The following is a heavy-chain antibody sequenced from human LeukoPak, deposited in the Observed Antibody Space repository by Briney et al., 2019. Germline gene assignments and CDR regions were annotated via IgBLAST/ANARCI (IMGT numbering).Heavy chain of an antibody. V-gene: IGHV3-21*01. J-gene: IGHJ4*02. Sequence: GGSLRLSCAASGFSFSSFSMNWVRQAPGKGLEWVSYISGGSSFTYYVDSVKGRFTISRDNAKNSLYLQMNSLRAEDTAVYYCARDLGYSSGPNYWGQGTRVTVSS. CDR3: ARDLGYSSGPNY. D-gene: IGHD6-19*01. CDR2: ISGGSSFT. CDR1: GFSFSSFS.